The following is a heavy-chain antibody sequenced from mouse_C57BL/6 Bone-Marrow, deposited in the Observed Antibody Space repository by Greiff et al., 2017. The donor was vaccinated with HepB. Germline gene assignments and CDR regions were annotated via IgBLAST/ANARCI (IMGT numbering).Heavy chain of an antibody. V-gene: IGHV1-63*01. J-gene: IGHJ1*03. CDR1: GYTFTNYW. D-gene: IGHD1-1*01. Sequence: VQLQQSGAELVRPGTSVKMSCKASGYTFTNYWIGWAKQRPGHGLEWIGDIYPGGGYTNYNEKFKGKATLTADKSSSKAYMQFSSLTSEDSAIYYCARAGITTVVADWYFDVWGTGTTVTVSS. CDR3: ARAGITTVVADWYFDV. CDR2: IYPGGGYT.